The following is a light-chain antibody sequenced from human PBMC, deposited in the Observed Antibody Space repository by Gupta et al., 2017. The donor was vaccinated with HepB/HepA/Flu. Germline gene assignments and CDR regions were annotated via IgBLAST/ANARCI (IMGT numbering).Light chain of an antibody. V-gene: IGKV3D-15*03. J-gene: IGKJ2*02. Sequence: EIVMTQSPATLSVSPGERATLSCRASQSVSSNLAWYQQKPGQAPRLVIYGASSRATGIPDRFSGSGCGTEFTLTISILKSEHFVIYYCQQYDNWHICTFGQGTKMEIK. CDR3: QQYDNWHICT. CDR1: QSVSSN. CDR2: GAS.